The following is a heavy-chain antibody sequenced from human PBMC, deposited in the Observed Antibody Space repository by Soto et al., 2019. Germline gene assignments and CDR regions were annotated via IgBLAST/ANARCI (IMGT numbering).Heavy chain of an antibody. V-gene: IGHV4-39*01. Sequence: QLQLQESGPGLVKPSETLSLTCTVSGGSISSSSYYWGWIRQPPGKGLEWIGSIYYSGSTYYNPSLKSRVTISVDTSKNQFSLKLSSVTAADTAVYYCARSSGGTTPPAAGLFDYWGQGTLVTVSS. D-gene: IGHD6-13*01. J-gene: IGHJ4*02. CDR2: IYYSGST. CDR1: GGSISSSSYY. CDR3: ARSSGGTTPPAAGLFDY.